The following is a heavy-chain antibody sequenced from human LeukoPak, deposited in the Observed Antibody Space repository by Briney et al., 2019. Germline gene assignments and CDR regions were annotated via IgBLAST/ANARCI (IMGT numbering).Heavy chain of an antibody. V-gene: IGHV4-59*01. CDR1: GGSISSYY. CDR3: ARQPCSEEYYYDSSGYYAGCWYFDL. Sequence: SETLSLTCTVSGGSISSYYWSWIRQPPGKGLEWIGYIYYSGSTNYNPFLKSRVTISVDTSKNQFSLKLSSVTAADTAVYYCARQPCSEEYYYDSSGYYAGCWYFDLWGRGTLVTVSS. CDR2: IYYSGST. D-gene: IGHD3-22*01. J-gene: IGHJ2*01.